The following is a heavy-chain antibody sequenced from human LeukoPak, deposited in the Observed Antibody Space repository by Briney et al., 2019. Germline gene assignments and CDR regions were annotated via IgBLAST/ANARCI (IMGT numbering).Heavy chain of an antibody. D-gene: IGHD3-3*01. J-gene: IGHJ4*02. CDR1: GGSFSGYY. V-gene: IGHV4-34*01. CDR2: INHSGST. Sequence: SETLSLTCAVYGGSFSGYYWSWIRQPPGKGLEWIGEINHSGSTNYNPSLKSRVTISVDTSKNQFSLKLSSVTAADTAVYYCARLYYDFWSGYYIYFDYWGQGTLDTVSS. CDR3: ARLYYDFWSGYYIYFDY.